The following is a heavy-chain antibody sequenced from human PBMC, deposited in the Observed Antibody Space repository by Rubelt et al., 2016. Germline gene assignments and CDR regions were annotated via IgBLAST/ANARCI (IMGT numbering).Heavy chain of an antibody. V-gene: IGHV4-59*08. CDR2: IYYSGST. CDR1: GGSISTYY. Sequence: QLQLQESGPGLVKPSETLSLTCTVPGGSISTYYWSWIRQPPGKGLEWIGYIYYSGSTNYNPSLKNRVTITVDTSKNRFSLERSSVTAADTAVYFCARHYSGNYPPTDWGQGTLVTVSS. D-gene: IGHD1-26*01. CDR3: ARHYSGNYPPTD. J-gene: IGHJ4*02.